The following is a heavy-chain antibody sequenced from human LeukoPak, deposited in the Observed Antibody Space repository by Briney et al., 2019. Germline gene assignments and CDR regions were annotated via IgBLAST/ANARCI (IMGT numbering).Heavy chain of an antibody. CDR3: AKDSVAAAGTGYFDY. CDR2: IREDGGHT. D-gene: IGHD6-13*01. Sequence: GGALRLSRVTSGFTLTNHWMSGVRPAPGKGLERVANIREDGGHTNHVDSVNGRFTNSRDNANNYLYLQMNSLRVEATALYYCAKDSVAAAGTGYFDYWGQGTLVTVSS. CDR1: GFTLTNHW. J-gene: IGHJ4*02. V-gene: IGHV3-7*03.